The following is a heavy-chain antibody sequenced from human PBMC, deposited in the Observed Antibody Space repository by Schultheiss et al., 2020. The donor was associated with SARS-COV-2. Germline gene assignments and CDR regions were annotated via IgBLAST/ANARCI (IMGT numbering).Heavy chain of an antibody. CDR2: INPNSGGT. Sequence: GESLKISCKASGYTFTGYYMHWVRQAPGQGLEWMGWINPNSGGTNYAQKFQGRVTMTRDTSISTAYMELSRLRSDDTAVYYCARESTTAQYYYGMDVWGQGTTVTVSS. J-gene: IGHJ6*02. CDR1: GYTFTGYY. D-gene: IGHD4-17*01. V-gene: IGHV1-2*02. CDR3: ARESTTAQYYYGMDV.